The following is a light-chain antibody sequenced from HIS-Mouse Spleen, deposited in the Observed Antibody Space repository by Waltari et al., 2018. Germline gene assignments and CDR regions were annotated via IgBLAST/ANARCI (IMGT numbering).Light chain of an antibody. CDR2: GAS. CDR1: QSVSSN. J-gene: IGKJ1*01. CDR3: QQYNNWPPTWP. Sequence: EIVMTQSPATLSVSPGERATLSCRASQSVSSNLALYQQKPGQAPRLLIYGASTSATGIPARFSGSGSGTEFTLTISSMQSEDFAVYYCQQYNNWPPTWPFGQGTKVEIK. V-gene: IGKV3-15*01.